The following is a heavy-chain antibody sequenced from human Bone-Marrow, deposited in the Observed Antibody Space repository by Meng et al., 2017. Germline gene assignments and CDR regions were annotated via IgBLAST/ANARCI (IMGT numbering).Heavy chain of an antibody. CDR3: ARYGSGSQIDY. CDR1: GYNLTSYD. D-gene: IGHD3-10*01. V-gene: IGHV1-8*01. J-gene: IGHJ4*02. Sequence: HLGQSGGEVKKPVAAGKVYFKASGYNLTSYDIDWVREATGEGLEWMGWRHPNSGNTGYAQKFQGRVTMTRNTSISTAYMELSSLRSEDTAVYYCARYGSGSQIDYWGQGTLVTV. CDR2: RHPNSGNT.